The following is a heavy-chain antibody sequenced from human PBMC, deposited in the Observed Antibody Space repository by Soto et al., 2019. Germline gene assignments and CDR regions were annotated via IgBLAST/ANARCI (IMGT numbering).Heavy chain of an antibody. CDR3: AKDPNGDYVGAFDS. CDR1: GFTFSSYA. CDR2: ITGSGAGT. V-gene: IGHV3-23*01. D-gene: IGHD2-21*02. Sequence: GGSLRLSCAASGFTFSSYAMTWVRLAPGRGLEYVSSITGSGAGTFYADSVQGRFTISRDNSKNTLYLQLSSLRAEDTAVYFCAKDPNGDYVGAFDSWGQGSLVTVSS. J-gene: IGHJ4*02.